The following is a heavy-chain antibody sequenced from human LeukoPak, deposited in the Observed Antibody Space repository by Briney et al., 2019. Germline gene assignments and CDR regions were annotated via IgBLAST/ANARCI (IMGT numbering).Heavy chain of an antibody. Sequence: GASVKVSCKASGYTFTGYYMHWVRQAPGQGLELMGRINPNSGGTNYAQKFQARVTMTRDTSISTAYMELSRLRSADTAVYYCARLGYCSGGSCYEPHYYYYMDVWGKGTTVTVSS. V-gene: IGHV1-2*06. CDR1: GYTFTGYY. CDR2: INPNSGGT. J-gene: IGHJ6*03. D-gene: IGHD2-15*01. CDR3: ARLGYCSGGSCYEPHYYYYMDV.